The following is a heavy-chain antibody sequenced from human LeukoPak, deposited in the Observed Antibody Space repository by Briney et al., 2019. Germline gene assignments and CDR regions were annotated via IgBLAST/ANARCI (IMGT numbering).Heavy chain of an antibody. J-gene: IGHJ4*02. Sequence: GGSLRLSCAASGFTSRDYWMYWVRQAPGEGLELVAKISPDGREAYYVDSVKGRFTISRDNSKNTVYLQMNSLRAEDTAVYYCAKTTTGYSSGRFPGWPVDYWGQGTLVTVSS. CDR2: ISPDGREA. D-gene: IGHD6-19*01. V-gene: IGHV3-7*03. CDR3: AKTTTGYSSGRFPGWPVDY. CDR1: GFTSRDYW.